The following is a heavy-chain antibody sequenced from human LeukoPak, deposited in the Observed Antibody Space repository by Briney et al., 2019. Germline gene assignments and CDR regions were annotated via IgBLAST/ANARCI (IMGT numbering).Heavy chain of an antibody. J-gene: IGHJ4*02. CDR3: AKDHPFGAGLFDY. V-gene: IGHV3-30*02. D-gene: IGHD3-3*01. Sequence: PGGSLRLSCAASGFTFSSYGMHWVRQAPGKGLEWVAFIRYDGSNKYYTDSVKGRFTISRDNSKNTLYLQMNSLRAEDTAVYYCAKDHPFGAGLFDYWGQGTLVTVSS. CDR2: IRYDGSNK. CDR1: GFTFSSYG.